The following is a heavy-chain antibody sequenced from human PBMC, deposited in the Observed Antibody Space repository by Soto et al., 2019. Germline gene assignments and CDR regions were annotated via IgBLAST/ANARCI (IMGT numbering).Heavy chain of an antibody. V-gene: IGHV4-59*01. J-gene: IGHJ4*02. CDR3: ARGGYGSGSYYSPIDY. CDR2: IYYSGST. Sequence: SETLSLTCTVSGGSISSYYWSWIRQPPGKGLEWIGYIYYSGSTNYNPSLKSRVTISVDTSKNQFSLKLSSVTAADTAVYYCARGGYGSGSYYSPIDYWGQGTLVTVSS. CDR1: GGSISSYY. D-gene: IGHD3-10*01.